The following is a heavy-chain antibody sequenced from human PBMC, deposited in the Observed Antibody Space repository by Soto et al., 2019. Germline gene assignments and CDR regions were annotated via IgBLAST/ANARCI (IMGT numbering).Heavy chain of an antibody. J-gene: IGHJ5*02. CDR2: INSDGSST. V-gene: IGHV3-74*01. Sequence: GGSLRLSCAASGFTFSSYWMHWVRQAPGKGLVWVSRINSDGSSTSYADSVKGRFTISRDNAKNTLYLQMNSLRAEDTAVYYCARDRTPRDDFWSGYYSGYNWFDPWGQGTLVTVSS. CDR3: ARDRTPRDDFWSGYYSGYNWFDP. D-gene: IGHD3-3*01. CDR1: GFTFSSYW.